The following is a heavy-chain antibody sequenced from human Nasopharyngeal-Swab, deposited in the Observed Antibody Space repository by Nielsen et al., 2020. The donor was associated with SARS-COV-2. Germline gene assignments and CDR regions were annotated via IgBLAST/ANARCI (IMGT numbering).Heavy chain of an antibody. Sequence: GGSLRLSCAASGFIFSRHGMHWVRQAPGKGLEWLAVLSHDRTDEFHADSVKGRFTVSRDNSKNTLYLQMNNLRTDDTAIYYCAKERTVAGPQGGFDFWGQGTLVTVSS. J-gene: IGHJ4*02. CDR2: LSHDRTDE. D-gene: IGHD6-19*01. CDR1: GFIFSRHG. CDR3: AKERTVAGPQGGFDF. V-gene: IGHV3-30*18.